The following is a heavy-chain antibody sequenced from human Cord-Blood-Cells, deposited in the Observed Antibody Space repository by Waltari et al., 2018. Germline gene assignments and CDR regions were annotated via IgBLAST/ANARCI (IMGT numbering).Heavy chain of an antibody. J-gene: IGHJ4*02. Sequence: QVQLVQSGAEVKKPGASVKVSCKASGYTFTSYYMHWVRQAPGQGLGWMGIINPRGGSTSYAQKFQGRVTMTRDTSTSTVYMELSSLRSEDTAVYYCVRVNWYQLLFDYWGQGTLVTVSS. CDR2: INPRGGST. CDR1: GYTFTSYY. V-gene: IGHV1-46*01. CDR3: VRVNWYQLLFDY. D-gene: IGHD2-2*01.